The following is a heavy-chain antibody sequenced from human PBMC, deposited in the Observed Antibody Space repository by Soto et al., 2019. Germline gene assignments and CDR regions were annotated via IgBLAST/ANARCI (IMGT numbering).Heavy chain of an antibody. Sequence: EVQLVESGGGLVKPGESLRLSCTASGFNFGAFSLSWVRQAPGEGLEWVSSIDPTSTGFHYAVSVGGRLSVYRDSTKKSLFLHMPSLRFEDTGVYYCAIYYLTADPREAFESWCQGTLVTVSS. V-gene: IGHV3-21*01. CDR1: GFNFGAFS. CDR2: IDPTSTGF. J-gene: IGHJ4*02. D-gene: IGHD7-27*01. CDR3: AIYYLTADPREAFES.